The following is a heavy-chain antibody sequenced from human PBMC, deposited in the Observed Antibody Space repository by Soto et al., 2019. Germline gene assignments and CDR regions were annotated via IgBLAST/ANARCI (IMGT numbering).Heavy chain of an antibody. CDR2: ISYDGSNK. CDR3: ARENEDGYNWFDP. J-gene: IGHJ5*02. D-gene: IGHD4-17*01. V-gene: IGHV3-30-3*01. Sequence: QVQLVESGGGVVQPGRSLRLSCAASGFTFSSYAMHWVRQAPGKGLEWVAVISYDGSNKYYADSVKGRFTISRDNSKNTLYLQMNSLRAEDTAVYYCARENEDGYNWFDPWGQGTLVTVSS. CDR1: GFTFSSYA.